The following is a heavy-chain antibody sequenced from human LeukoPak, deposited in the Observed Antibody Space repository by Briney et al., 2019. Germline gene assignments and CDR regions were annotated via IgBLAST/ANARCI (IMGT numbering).Heavy chain of an antibody. Sequence: SQTLSLTCTVSGGSLTSDAHFWTWIRQPPGKGLEWIGYIYHSGSTYYNPSLKSRVTISVDRSKNQFSLKLSSVTAADTAVYYCARGDFWSGSVPAFDPWGQGTLVTVSS. D-gene: IGHD3-3*01. V-gene: IGHV4-30-2*01. CDR3: ARGDFWSGSVPAFDP. J-gene: IGHJ5*02. CDR1: GGSLTSDAHF. CDR2: IYHSGST.